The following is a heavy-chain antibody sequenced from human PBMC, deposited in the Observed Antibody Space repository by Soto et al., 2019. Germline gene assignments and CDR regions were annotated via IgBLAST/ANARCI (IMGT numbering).Heavy chain of an antibody. CDR1: CSSISIGVYA. V-gene: IGHV4-30-2*01. D-gene: IGHD2-21*02. CDR3: ARSYSGGDAYFDY. CDR2: IYQSGST. J-gene: IGHJ4*02. Sequence: SLTYAFACSSISIGVYALGWVRQPPGKGLEWVGYIYQSGSTYYNPSLKSRVTIAADRSKNQFSLNLASVTAADTAVYYFARSYSGGDAYFDYWGQGTVVTVSS.